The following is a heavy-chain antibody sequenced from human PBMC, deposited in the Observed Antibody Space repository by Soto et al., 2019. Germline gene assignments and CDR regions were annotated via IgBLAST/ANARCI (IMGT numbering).Heavy chain of an antibody. CDR2: IIPIFGTA. V-gene: IGHV1-69*01. D-gene: IGHD5-18*01. Sequence: QVQLVQSGAEVKKPGSSVKVSCKASGGTFSSYAISWVRQAPGQGLEWMGGIIPIFGTANYAQKFQGRVTITADESTSKAYMEVSRLRSEDTAVYYCAGPGDTGMVTPWGQGILVTVSS. J-gene: IGHJ5*02. CDR3: AGPGDTGMVTP. CDR1: GGTFSSYA.